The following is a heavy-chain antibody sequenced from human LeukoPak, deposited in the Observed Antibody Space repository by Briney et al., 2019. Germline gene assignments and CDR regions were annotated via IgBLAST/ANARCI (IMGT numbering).Heavy chain of an antibody. V-gene: IGHV3-48*03. J-gene: IGHJ4*02. CDR3: ARDTYYYDSSGYYVY. CDR2: ISSSGSTI. Sequence: GGSLRLSCAASGFTFSSYEMNWVRQAPGKGLEWVSYISSSGSTIYYADSVKGRFTISRDNAKNSLYLQMNSLRAEDTAVYYCARDTYYYDSSGYYVYWGQGTLVTVSS. D-gene: IGHD3-22*01. CDR1: GFTFSSYE.